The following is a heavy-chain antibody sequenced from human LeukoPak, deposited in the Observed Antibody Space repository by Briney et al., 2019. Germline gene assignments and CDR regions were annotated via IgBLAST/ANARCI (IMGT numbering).Heavy chain of an antibody. D-gene: IGHD6-13*01. J-gene: IGHJ4*02. Sequence: GASVKVSCKASGYTFTSYYMHWVRQAPGQGLEWMGIINPSGGSTSYAQKFQGRVTTTRDTSTSTVYMELSSLRSEDTAVYYCARVRHNRGYSSSWYPDYWGQGTLVTVSS. CDR1: GYTFTSYY. CDR2: INPSGGST. CDR3: ARVRHNRGYSSSWYPDY. V-gene: IGHV1-46*01.